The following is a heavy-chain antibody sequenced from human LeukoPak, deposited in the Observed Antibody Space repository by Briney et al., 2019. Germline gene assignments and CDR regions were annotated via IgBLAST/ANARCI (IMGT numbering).Heavy chain of an antibody. CDR3: ARDHKSDPYWYFDL. CDR1: GFTLDDYR. Sequence: GGSLRLSCAASGFTLDDYRMSGLRQAPGGGLEGVSGINWNGGSICYADSVKGRFTISRDNAKNSLYLQMNSLRDEAAALYHCARDHKSDPYWYFDLWGRGTLVTVSS. V-gene: IGHV3-20*01. J-gene: IGHJ2*01. D-gene: IGHD2-21*02. CDR2: INWNGGSI.